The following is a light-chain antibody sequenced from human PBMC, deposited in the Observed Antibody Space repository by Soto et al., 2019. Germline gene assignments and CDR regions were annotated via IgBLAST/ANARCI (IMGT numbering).Light chain of an antibody. CDR2: WAS. CDR3: QQYFSTPIT. Sequence: DIVMTQSPDSLAVSLGERATINCKSTQSVLYSSNNKNYLAWFQQKPGQPPKLLIYWASIRQSGVPARFSASGSGTDFTLTISALQAEDVAVYYCQQYFSTPITFGGGTKVEIK. J-gene: IGKJ4*01. CDR1: QSVLYSSNNKNY. V-gene: IGKV4-1*01.